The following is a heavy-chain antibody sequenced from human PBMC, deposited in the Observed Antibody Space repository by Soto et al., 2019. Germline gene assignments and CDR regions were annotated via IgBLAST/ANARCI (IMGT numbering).Heavy chain of an antibody. D-gene: IGHD3-10*01. CDR2: ISYDGRNK. J-gene: IGHJ4*02. V-gene: IGHV3-30*03. CDR1: GFTFSSYG. Sequence: PGGPLRLSCAASGFTFSSYGMHWVRQAPGKGLEWVAVISYDGRNKYYADSVKGRFTISRDNSKNTLYLQVNSLRADDTAVYYCARNGSGNYYHFDYWGQGTLVTVSS. CDR3: ARNGSGNYYHFDY.